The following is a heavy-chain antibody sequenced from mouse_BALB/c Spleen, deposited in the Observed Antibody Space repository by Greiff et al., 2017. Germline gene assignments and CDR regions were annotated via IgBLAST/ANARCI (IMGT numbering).Heavy chain of an antibody. CDR3: ARGYYYGSSYGFAY. D-gene: IGHD1-1*01. J-gene: IGHJ3*01. Sequence: EVQRVESGPGLVKPSQSLSLTCSVTGYSITSGYYWNWIRQFPGNKLEWMGYISYDGSNNYNPSLKNRISITRDTSKNQFFLKLNSVTTEDTATYYCARGYYYGSSYGFAYWGQGTLVTVSA. V-gene: IGHV3-6*02. CDR1: GYSITSGYY. CDR2: ISYDGSN.